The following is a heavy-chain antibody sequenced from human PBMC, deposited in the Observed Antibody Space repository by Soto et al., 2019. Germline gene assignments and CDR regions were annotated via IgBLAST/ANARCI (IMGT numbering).Heavy chain of an antibody. J-gene: IGHJ3*02. CDR2: NSAYNGNT. Sequence: QVQLVQSGAEVKKPGASVKVSCKASGYTFTSYGISWVRQAPGQGLEWMGWNSAYNGNTNYAQKLQGRVTMTTDTSTSTAYMELRSLRSDDTAVYYCASDNRIAVAGNLDAFDIWGQGTMVTVSS. CDR1: GYTFTSYG. D-gene: IGHD6-19*01. CDR3: ASDNRIAVAGNLDAFDI. V-gene: IGHV1-18*01.